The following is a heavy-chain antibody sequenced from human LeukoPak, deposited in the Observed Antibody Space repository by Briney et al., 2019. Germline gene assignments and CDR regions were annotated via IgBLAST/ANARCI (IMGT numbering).Heavy chain of an antibody. D-gene: IGHD3-16*02. CDR2: ISGPSDTI. Sequence: PGGSLRLSCAASGFTFSPYPMNWVRQAPGKGLEWVSYISGPSDTIHYADSVKGRFTISRDNAKNSLYLQMNSLRAEDTAVYYCARGTAGGVINWGIDYWGQGTLVTVSS. J-gene: IGHJ4*02. CDR1: GFTFSPYP. CDR3: ARGTAGGVINWGIDY. V-gene: IGHV3-48*04.